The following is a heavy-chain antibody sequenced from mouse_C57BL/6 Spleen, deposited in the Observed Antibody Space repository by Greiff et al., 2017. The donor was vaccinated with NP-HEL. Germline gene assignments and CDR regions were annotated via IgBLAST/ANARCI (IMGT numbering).Heavy chain of an antibody. J-gene: IGHJ3*01. Sequence: QVQLKQSGAELARPGASVKMSCKASGYTFTSYTMHWVKQRPGQGLEWIGYINPSSGYTKYNQKFKDKATLTADKSSSTAYMQLSSLTSEDSAVYYCASDYGSSYVFAYWGQGTLVTVSA. V-gene: IGHV1-4*01. CDR3: ASDYGSSYVFAY. CDR1: GYTFTSYT. D-gene: IGHD1-1*01. CDR2: INPSSGYT.